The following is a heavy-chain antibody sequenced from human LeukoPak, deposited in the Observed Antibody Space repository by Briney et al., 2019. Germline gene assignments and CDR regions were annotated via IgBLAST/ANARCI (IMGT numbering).Heavy chain of an antibody. J-gene: IGHJ3*02. Sequence: GGSLRLSCAASGFTVSSNYMSWVRQAPGRGLEWVSVIYSGGNTYYADSVKGRFTISRDNSKNTLYLQMNSLRAEDTAVYYCAREPDTATTGYAFDIWGQGTMVTVSS. CDR3: AREPDTATTGYAFDI. CDR1: GFTVSSNY. CDR2: IYSGGNT. V-gene: IGHV3-66*01. D-gene: IGHD5-18*01.